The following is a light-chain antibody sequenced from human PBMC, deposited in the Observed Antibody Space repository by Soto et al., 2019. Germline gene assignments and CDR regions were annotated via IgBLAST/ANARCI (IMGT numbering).Light chain of an antibody. CDR1: TSNIGNNY. CDR3: AVLDDRLRGVV. CDR2: RNN. J-gene: IGLJ2*01. Sequence: QAVVTQPPSVSGPPGQRVTISCSGSTSNIGNNYVYWYQQLPGTAPKLLIYRNNGRPASVPDRFSGSKSGTSASLAISGLRSGDEADYHCAVLDDRLRGVVFGGGTQLTVL. V-gene: IGLV1-47*01.